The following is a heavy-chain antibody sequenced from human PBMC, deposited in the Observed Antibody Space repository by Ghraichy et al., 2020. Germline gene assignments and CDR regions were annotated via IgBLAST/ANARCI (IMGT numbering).Heavy chain of an antibody. CDR3: ATSAPYDSSGYREPDYYYYGMDV. CDR2: IYHSGST. J-gene: IGHJ6*02. D-gene: IGHD3-22*01. Sequence: SETLSLTCAVSGGSISSGGYSWSWIRQPPGKGLEWIGYIYHSGSTYYNPSLKSRVTISVDRSKNQFSLKLSSVTAADTAVYYCATSAPYDSSGYREPDYYYYGMDVWGQGTTVTVSS. V-gene: IGHV4-30-2*01. CDR1: GGSISSGGYS.